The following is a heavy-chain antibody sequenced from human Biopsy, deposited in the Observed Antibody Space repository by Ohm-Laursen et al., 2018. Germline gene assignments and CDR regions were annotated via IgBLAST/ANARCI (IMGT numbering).Heavy chain of an antibody. CDR3: ARTPGKAVAGRFLDL. Sequence: LTCSVSGGSTNDYFWSWIRQPAGETLEWIGRIYSSGGSSYNPSLKSRISMSMDTSNNQFSLTLTSVTAADTAVYYCARTPGKAVAGRFLDLWGRGTLVTVSS. CDR2: IYSSGGS. V-gene: IGHV4-4*07. J-gene: IGHJ2*01. D-gene: IGHD6-19*01. CDR1: GGSTNDYF.